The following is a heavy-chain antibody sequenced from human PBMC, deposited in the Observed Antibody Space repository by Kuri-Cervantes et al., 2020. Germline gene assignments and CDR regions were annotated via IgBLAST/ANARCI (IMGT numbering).Heavy chain of an antibody. Sequence: GESLKISCAASGFTFSSQWTYWVRQAPGKGLVWVSRITSDGSSIIYADAVKDRFTISRDNAKNTLYLQMNSLRAEDTAVYYCARDYNFWSGQLPGYWGQGTLVTVSS. CDR2: ITSDGSSI. CDR3: ARDYNFWSGQLPGY. D-gene: IGHD3-3*01. V-gene: IGHV3-74*01. CDR1: GFTFSSQW. J-gene: IGHJ4*02.